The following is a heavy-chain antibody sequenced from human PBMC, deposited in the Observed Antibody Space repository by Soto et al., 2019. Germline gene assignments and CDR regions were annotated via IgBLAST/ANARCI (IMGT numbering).Heavy chain of an antibody. D-gene: IGHD3-3*01. V-gene: IGHV4-30-4*01. CDR1: GGSISSGDYY. CDR2: IYYSGST. J-gene: IGHJ6*02. Sequence: PSETLSLTCTVSGGSISSGDYYWSWIRQPPGKGLEWIGYIYYSGSTYYNPSLKSRVTISVDTSKNQFSLKLSSVTAADTAVYYCASGRNFALRFLEWLQTDYGMDVWGQGTTVTVSS. CDR3: ASGRNFALRFLEWLQTDYGMDV.